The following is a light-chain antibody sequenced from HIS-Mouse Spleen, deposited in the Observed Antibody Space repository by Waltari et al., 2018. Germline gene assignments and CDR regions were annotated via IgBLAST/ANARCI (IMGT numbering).Light chain of an antibody. CDR3: SSYTSSSFNVV. J-gene: IGLJ2*01. CDR1: SSDVGGYNY. CDR2: DVS. Sequence: QSALTQPASVSGSHGQSSTIYCTGTSSDVGGYNYVPCYQQHPGKAPKLMMYDVSNRPSGVSNRFSGSKSGNPASLTIAGLQAEDEADYYCSSYTSSSFNVVFGGGTKLTVL. V-gene: IGLV2-14*03.